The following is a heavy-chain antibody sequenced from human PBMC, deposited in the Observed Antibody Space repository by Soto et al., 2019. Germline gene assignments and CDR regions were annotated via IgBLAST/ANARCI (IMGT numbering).Heavy chain of an antibody. J-gene: IGHJ4*02. V-gene: IGHV4-59*01. Sequence: SETLSLTCTVSGGSISSNYWTWIRQPPGKGLEWIGYVYNSGSTNYNPSLKSRVTISEDTSKSQFSLKVNSMTAADTAVYYCARYRREAVAGYTLDNWGQGXLVTVSS. CDR2: VYNSGST. CDR1: GGSISSNY. CDR3: ARYRREAVAGYTLDN. D-gene: IGHD6-13*01.